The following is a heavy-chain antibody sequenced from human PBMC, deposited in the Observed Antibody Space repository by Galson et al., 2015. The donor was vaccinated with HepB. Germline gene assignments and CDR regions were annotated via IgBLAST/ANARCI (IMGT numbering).Heavy chain of an antibody. V-gene: IGHV3-48*04. CDR3: ARGNTVVTPDSNYFDY. Sequence: SLRLSCAASGFTFSTYSTNWVRQAPGKGLEWVSYISSSSRTIYYADSVKGRFTISRDNAKNSLYLQMNSLRAEDTAVYYCARGNTVVTPDSNYFDYWGQGTLVTVSS. J-gene: IGHJ4*02. CDR1: GFTFSTYS. CDR2: ISSSSRTI. D-gene: IGHD4-23*01.